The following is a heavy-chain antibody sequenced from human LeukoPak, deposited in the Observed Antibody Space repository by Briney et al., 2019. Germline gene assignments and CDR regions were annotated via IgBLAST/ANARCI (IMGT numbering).Heavy chain of an antibody. CDR2: IYYSGST. D-gene: IGHD5-24*01. J-gene: IGHJ4*02. CDR3: ARHRRDGYNFDY. CDR1: GGSISSYY. Sequence: SETLSLTCSVSGGSISSYYWGWIRQPAGKGLEWIGYIYYSGSTNYNPSLKSRVTISVDTSKNQFSLKLSSVTAADTAVYYCARHRRDGYNFDYWGQGTLVTVSS. V-gene: IGHV4-59*08.